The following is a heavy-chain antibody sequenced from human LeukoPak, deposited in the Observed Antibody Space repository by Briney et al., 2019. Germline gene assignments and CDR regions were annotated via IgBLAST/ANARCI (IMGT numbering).Heavy chain of an antibody. Sequence: ETLCLTCAASGFTFSSSSMYWVWLGQAPGQGLDWYISIYYSGSTYYNPSLKSRVTISVDTSKNQFSLKLSSVTAADTAVYYCARANYDYVWGSYGYFDYWGQGTLVTVSS. CDR3: ARANYDYVWGSYGYFDY. D-gene: IGHD3-16*01. CDR1: GFTFSSSSMY. CDR2: IYYSGST. V-gene: IGHV4-39*07. J-gene: IGHJ4*02.